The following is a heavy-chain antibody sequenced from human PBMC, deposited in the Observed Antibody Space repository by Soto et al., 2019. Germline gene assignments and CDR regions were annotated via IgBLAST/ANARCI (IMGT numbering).Heavy chain of an antibody. CDR2: IYPGDSDT. J-gene: IGHJ4*02. D-gene: IGHD5-18*01. CDR1: GYSFTSYW. Sequence: PGESLKISCKGSGYSFTSYWIGWVRQMPGKGLEWMGIIYPGDSDTRYSPSFQGQVTVSADKSISTAYLQWSSLKASDTAMYYCARHAVNSYGLSLFDYWGQGTPVTVSS. V-gene: IGHV5-51*01. CDR3: ARHAVNSYGLSLFDY.